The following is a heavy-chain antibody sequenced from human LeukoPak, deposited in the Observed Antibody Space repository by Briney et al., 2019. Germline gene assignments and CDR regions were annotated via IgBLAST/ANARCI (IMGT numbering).Heavy chain of an antibody. CDR3: AKGGVPVVSPAVN. J-gene: IGHJ4*02. CDR2: ISYDGSNK. CDR1: GFTFSSYA. D-gene: IGHD2-2*01. V-gene: IGHV3-30-3*01. Sequence: GGSLRLSCAASGFTFSSYAMHWVRQAPGKGLEWVAVISYDGSNKYYADSVKGRFTISRDNSKNTLYMQMNSLRAEDTAVYYCAKGGVPVVSPAVNWGQGTLVTVSS.